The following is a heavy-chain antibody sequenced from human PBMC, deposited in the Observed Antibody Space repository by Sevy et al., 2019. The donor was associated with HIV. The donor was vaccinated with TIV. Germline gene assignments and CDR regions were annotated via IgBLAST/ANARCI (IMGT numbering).Heavy chain of an antibody. Sequence: GGSLRLSCVASGFRFDDYAMQWVRQVPGKSPEWVSGISWNSNKIGYADPVKGRFTISRDSARNSVYLQMSSLRPEDTALYYCVKDLGGIETLDYYSYYGMDVWGQGTTVTVSS. CDR1: GFRFDDYA. D-gene: IGHD3-16*01. V-gene: IGHV3-9*01. CDR3: VKDLGGIETLDYYSYYGMDV. CDR2: ISWNSNKI. J-gene: IGHJ6*02.